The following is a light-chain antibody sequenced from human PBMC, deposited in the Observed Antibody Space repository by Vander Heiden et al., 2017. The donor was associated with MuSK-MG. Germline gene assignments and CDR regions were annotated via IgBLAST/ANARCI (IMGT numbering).Light chain of an antibody. CDR2: GNN. J-gene: IGLJ3*02. CDR1: SSHIGASYD. V-gene: IGLV1-40*01. Sequence: HSVLTQPPSVSGAPGQRVTIACTGSSSHIGASYDVHWYQQFPGTAPKLLSYGNNNRPSGVPDRVAGSKSGTSAFMAIAGLQAEDEAYDDCQSYDTSLKVVFGGGTKLTVL. CDR3: QSYDTSLKVV.